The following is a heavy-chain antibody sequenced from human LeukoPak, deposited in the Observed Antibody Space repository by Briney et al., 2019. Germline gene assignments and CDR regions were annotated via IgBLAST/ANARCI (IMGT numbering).Heavy chain of an antibody. D-gene: IGHD3-10*01. V-gene: IGHV4-39*07. CDR2: IYYSGST. Sequence: PSETLSLTCTVSGGSISSSSYYWGWIRQPPGKGLEWIGSIYYSGSTYYNPSLKSRVTISVDTSKNQFSLKLSSVTAADTAVYYCARVLWFGELAPYNWFDPWGQGTLATVSS. CDR3: ARVLWFGELAPYNWFDP. J-gene: IGHJ5*02. CDR1: GGSISSSSYY.